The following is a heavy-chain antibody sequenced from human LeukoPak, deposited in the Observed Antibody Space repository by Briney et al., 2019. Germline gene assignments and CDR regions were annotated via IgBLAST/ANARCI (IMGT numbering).Heavy chain of an antibody. V-gene: IGHV4-39*07. Sequence: PSETQSLTCTVSGGSISSSSYYWGWIRQPPGKGLEWIGSIYYSGSTYYNPSLKSRATISVDTSKSQFSLKLSSVTAADTAVYYCARGESPGAYYFDYWGQGTLVTVSS. CDR1: GGSISSSSYY. CDR2: IYYSGST. J-gene: IGHJ4*02. CDR3: ARGESPGAYYFDY. D-gene: IGHD3-10*01.